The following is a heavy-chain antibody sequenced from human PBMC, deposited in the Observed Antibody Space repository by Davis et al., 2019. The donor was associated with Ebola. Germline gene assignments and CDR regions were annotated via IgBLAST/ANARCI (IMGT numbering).Heavy chain of an antibody. V-gene: IGHV3-74*01. CDR3: AKDYMDV. CDR1: GFTFSSYW. CDR2: IKSDGST. Sequence: HTGGSLRLSCAASGFTFSSYWMSWVRQAPGKGLVWVSRIKSDGSTIYADSVKGRFTISRDNSKNTLYLQMNSLRAEDTAVYYCAKDYMDVWGQGTTVTVSS. J-gene: IGHJ6*03.